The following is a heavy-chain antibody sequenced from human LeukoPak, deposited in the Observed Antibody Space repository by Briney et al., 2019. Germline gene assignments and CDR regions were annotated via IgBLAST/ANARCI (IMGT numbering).Heavy chain of an antibody. Sequence: GGSLRLSGAASGFTFSSYAMSWVRQAPGKGLEWVSAISGSGGSTYYADSVKGRFTISRDNSKNTLYLQMNSLRAEDTAVYYCAKGGGGYCSSTSCYINYWGQGTLVTVSS. V-gene: IGHV3-23*01. CDR2: ISGSGGST. D-gene: IGHD2-2*02. J-gene: IGHJ4*02. CDR3: AKGGGGYCSSTSCYINY. CDR1: GFTFSSYA.